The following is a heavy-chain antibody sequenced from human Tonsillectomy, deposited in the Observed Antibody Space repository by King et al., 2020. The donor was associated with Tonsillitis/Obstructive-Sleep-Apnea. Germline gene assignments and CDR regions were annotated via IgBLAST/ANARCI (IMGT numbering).Heavy chain of an antibody. Sequence: VQLVESGGDLIKPGRSLRLSCTASGFTFCDYAMSWFRQAPGKGRQWIGFIRSQAYGGTREYAASVRGRFTISRDDSTSIAYLQLNSLKTEETAVYYCTTVGILTGYFYFDYWGQGTLVTVSS. D-gene: IGHD3-9*01. CDR2: IRSQAYGGTR. CDR1: GFTFCDYA. V-gene: IGHV3-49*05. J-gene: IGHJ4*02. CDR3: TTVGILTGYFYFDY.